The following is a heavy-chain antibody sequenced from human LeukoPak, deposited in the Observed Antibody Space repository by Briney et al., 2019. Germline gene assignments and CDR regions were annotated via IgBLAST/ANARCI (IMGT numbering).Heavy chain of an antibody. CDR1: GFTVSSNY. Sequence: PGGSLRLSXAASGFTVSSNYMSWVRQAPGKGLEWVSVIYSGGSTYYADSVKGRFTISRDNSKNTLYLQMNSLRAEDTAVYYCARAGLYCSGGSCYHFDYWGQGTLVTVSS. CDR2: IYSGGST. V-gene: IGHV3-53*01. D-gene: IGHD2-15*01. CDR3: ARAGLYCSGGSCYHFDY. J-gene: IGHJ4*02.